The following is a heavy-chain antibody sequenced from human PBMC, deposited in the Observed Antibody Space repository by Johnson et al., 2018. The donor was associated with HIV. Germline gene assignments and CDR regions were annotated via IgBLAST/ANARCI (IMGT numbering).Heavy chain of an antibody. D-gene: IGHD3-3*01. V-gene: IGHV3-30*18. J-gene: IGHJ3*01. CDR3: AKDKFMFLENPVDAFDV. Sequence: QMQLVESGGGVVQPGRSLRLSCAASGFNFRNYGMHWVRQAPGKGLEWVAVISFDGSNKYYADSVKGLSTISRDNSNNTLYLQMNSLRPEDTAMYYCAKDKFMFLENPVDAFDVWGLGTMVTFSS. CDR2: ISFDGSNK. CDR1: GFNFRNYG.